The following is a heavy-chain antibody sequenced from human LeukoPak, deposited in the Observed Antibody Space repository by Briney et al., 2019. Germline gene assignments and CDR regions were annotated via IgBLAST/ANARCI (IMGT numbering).Heavy chain of an antibody. V-gene: IGHV4-31*03. Sequence: PSQTLSLTCSVSGGSISSGGYYWSWIRQHPGKGLEWIGYIYHSGSAYYNPSLKSRVTISVDTSKNQFSLRLTSVTAADTAVYYCARVKGGFGELSLGGFDYWGQGTLVTVSS. J-gene: IGHJ4*02. CDR2: IYHSGSA. CDR3: ARVKGGFGELSLGGFDY. CDR1: GGSISSGGYY. D-gene: IGHD3-10*01.